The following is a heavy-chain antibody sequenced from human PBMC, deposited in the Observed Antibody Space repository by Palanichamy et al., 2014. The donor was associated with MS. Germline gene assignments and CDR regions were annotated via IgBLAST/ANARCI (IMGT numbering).Heavy chain of an antibody. CDR3: ASPLTLTTVTTLDY. J-gene: IGHJ4*02. CDR2: IIPILGIA. Sequence: QVQLVQSGAEVKKPGSSVKVSCKASGGTFSSYAISWVRQAPGQGLEWMGRIIPILGIANYAQKFQGRVTVTADKSTSTAYMELSSLRSEDTAVYYCASPLTLTTVTTLDYWGQGTLVTVSS. CDR1: GGTFSSYA. V-gene: IGHV1-69*04. D-gene: IGHD4-17*01.